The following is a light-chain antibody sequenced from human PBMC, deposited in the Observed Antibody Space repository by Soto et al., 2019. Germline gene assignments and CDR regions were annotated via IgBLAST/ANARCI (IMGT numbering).Light chain of an antibody. CDR1: SSDVGTYNL. Sequence: QSALTQPASVSGSPGQSITISCTGTSSDVGTYNLVSWYQQHPGKAPKVMIYEGSKRPSEVSNRFSGSKSGNTASLTISGLQAEDEAHYYCCSYAGSSSYVFGTGTKLTVL. V-gene: IGLV2-23*01. CDR3: CSYAGSSSYV. CDR2: EGS. J-gene: IGLJ1*01.